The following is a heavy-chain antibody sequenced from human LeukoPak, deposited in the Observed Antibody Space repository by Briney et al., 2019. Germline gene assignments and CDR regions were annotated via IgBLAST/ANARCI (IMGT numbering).Heavy chain of an antibody. Sequence: GGSLRLSCAASGFTFDNYAMHWVRQAPGKGLEWVAVISYDGSNKYYADSVKGRFTISRDDSKNTRYLQMNSLRAEDTAVYYCATGSGYSYGYAGAFDTWGQGTMVTVSS. D-gene: IGHD5-18*01. CDR3: ATGSGYSYGYAGAFDT. CDR1: GFTFDNYA. V-gene: IGHV3-30*03. J-gene: IGHJ3*02. CDR2: ISYDGSNK.